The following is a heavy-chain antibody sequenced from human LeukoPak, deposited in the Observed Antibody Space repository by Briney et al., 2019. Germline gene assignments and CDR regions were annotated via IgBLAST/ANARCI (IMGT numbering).Heavy chain of an antibody. CDR3: ARVGGQQLVLSSYYFDY. Sequence: GGSLRLSCAASGFTFSSYSMNWVRQAPGKGLEWASSISLSTTYIYYADSVRGRFTISRDNAKNSLYLQMNSLRAEDTAVYYCARVGGQQLVLSSYYFDYWGRGTLVTVSS. D-gene: IGHD6-13*01. V-gene: IGHV3-21*01. CDR1: GFTFSSYS. CDR2: ISLSTTYI. J-gene: IGHJ4*02.